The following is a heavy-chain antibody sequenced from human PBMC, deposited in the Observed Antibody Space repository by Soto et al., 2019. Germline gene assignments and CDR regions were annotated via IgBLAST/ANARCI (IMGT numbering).Heavy chain of an antibody. J-gene: IGHJ4*02. CDR1: GFTFDDYA. CDR3: AKAIGPLDFWSGYHWDY. Sequence: EVQLVESGGGLVQPGRSLRLSCAASGFTFDDYAMHWVRQAPGKGLDWVSGISWNSGSIGYADSVKGRFTISRDNAKNSLYLQMNSLRAEDTALYYCAKAIGPLDFWSGYHWDYWGQGTLVTVSS. V-gene: IGHV3-9*01. D-gene: IGHD3-3*01. CDR2: ISWNSGSI.